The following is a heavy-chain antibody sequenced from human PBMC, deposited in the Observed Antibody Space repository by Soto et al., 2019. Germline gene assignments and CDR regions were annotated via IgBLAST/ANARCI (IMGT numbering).Heavy chain of an antibody. D-gene: IGHD1-26*01. CDR1: GGAVSDYV. CDR3: ARASLRPGSSAGKGWFDP. Sequence: QVHLVQSGAEVKKPGTSVRVSCKASGGAVSDYVIAWVRQAPGQGPEWMGGIIPSFGTANYAQTFLGRVTMTADKSTNTAYLELNSLTYEDTAVYYCARASLRPGSSAGKGWFDPWGQGTLVTASS. J-gene: IGHJ5*02. V-gene: IGHV1-69*06. CDR2: IIPSFGTA.